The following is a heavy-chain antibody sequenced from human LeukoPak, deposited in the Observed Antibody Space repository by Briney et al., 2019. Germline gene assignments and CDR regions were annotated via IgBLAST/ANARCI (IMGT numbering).Heavy chain of an antibody. CDR2: INHSGST. Sequence: SETLSLTCAVYGGSFSSYYWSWIRQPPGKGLEWIGEINHSGSTNYNPSLKSRVTISVDTSKNQFSLKLSSVTAADTAVYYCARGERAVAGKVDYWGQGTLVTVSS. CDR3: ARGERAVAGKVDY. J-gene: IGHJ4*02. CDR1: GGSFSSYY. D-gene: IGHD6-19*01. V-gene: IGHV4-34*01.